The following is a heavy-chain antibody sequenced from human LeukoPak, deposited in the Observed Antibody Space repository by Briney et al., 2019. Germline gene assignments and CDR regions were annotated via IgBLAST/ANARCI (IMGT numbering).Heavy chain of an antibody. D-gene: IGHD5-12*01. V-gene: IGHV4-30-2*01. CDR1: GGSISSGGYS. Sequence: PSETLSLTCAVSGGSISSGGYSWSWIRQPPGKGLEWIGYIYHSGSTYYNPSLKSRVTISVDRSKNQFSLKLSSVTAADTAVYYCASNRYSAREDYFDYWGQGTLVTVSS. J-gene: IGHJ4*02. CDR2: IYHSGST. CDR3: ASNRYSAREDYFDY.